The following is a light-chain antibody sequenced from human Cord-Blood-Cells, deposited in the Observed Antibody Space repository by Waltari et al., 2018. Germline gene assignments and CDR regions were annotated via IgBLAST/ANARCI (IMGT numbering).Light chain of an antibody. J-gene: IGLJ2*01. CDR2: GNS. Sequence: QSVLTQPPSVSGAPGQRVTISCTGSSSTIGAGYDVHWYQQLPGTAPKLPIYGNSNRPSGVPDRFSGSKSGTSASLAITGLQAEDEADYYCQSYDSSLSGVVFGGGTKLTVL. CDR1: SSTIGAGYD. V-gene: IGLV1-40*01. CDR3: QSYDSSLSGVV.